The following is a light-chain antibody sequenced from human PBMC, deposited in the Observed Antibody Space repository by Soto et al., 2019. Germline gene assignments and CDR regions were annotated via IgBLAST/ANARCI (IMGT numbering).Light chain of an antibody. CDR3: ISYKTDDTFV. J-gene: IGLJ1*01. V-gene: IGLV1-40*01. CDR1: NSNIGTGYG. Sequence: QAVVTQPPSVTGAPGQRVTISCTWNNSNIGTGYGVHWYQQFPGTAPRLLTYGDNNRPSGVPDRFSGSKAGITASLTISGLQADDEAEYFCISYKTDDTFVFGTGTKLTVL. CDR2: GDN.